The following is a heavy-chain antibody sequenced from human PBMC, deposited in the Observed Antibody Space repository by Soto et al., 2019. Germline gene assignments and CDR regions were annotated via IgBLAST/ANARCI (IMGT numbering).Heavy chain of an antibody. Sequence: ASVKVSCKASGYTFTSYYMHCVRQAPGQGLEWMGIINPSGGSTSYAQKFQGRVTMTRDTSTSTVYMELSSLRSEDTAVYYCARDLHDILTGYQTGDHWFDPWGQGTLVTVSS. J-gene: IGHJ5*02. V-gene: IGHV1-46*03. CDR1: GYTFTSYY. CDR2: INPSGGST. D-gene: IGHD3-9*01. CDR3: ARDLHDILTGYQTGDHWFDP.